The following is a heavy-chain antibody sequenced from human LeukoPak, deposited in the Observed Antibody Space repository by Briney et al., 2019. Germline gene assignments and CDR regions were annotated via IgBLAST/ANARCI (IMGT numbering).Heavy chain of an antibody. CDR1: GGSISSYY. CDR3: ARGVVVVTAIVPDAFDI. Sequence: SETLSLTCTVSGGSISSYYWSWIRQPPGKGLEWIGDIYYSGSTNYNPSLKSRVTISVDTSKKQFSLKLSSVTAADTAVYYCARGVVVVTAIVPDAFDIWGQGTMVTVSS. V-gene: IGHV4-59*01. D-gene: IGHD2-21*02. CDR2: IYYSGST. J-gene: IGHJ3*02.